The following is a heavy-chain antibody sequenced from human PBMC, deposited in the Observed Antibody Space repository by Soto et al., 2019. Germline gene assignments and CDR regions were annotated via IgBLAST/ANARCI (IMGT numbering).Heavy chain of an antibody. J-gene: IGHJ4*02. CDR3: ARVDGGYDVPAY. CDR2: ISSSSSYI. CDR1: GFTFSSYS. D-gene: IGHD5-12*01. V-gene: IGHV3-21*01. Sequence: GGSLRLSCAASGFTFSSYSMNWVRQAPGKGLEWVSSISSSSSYIYYADSVKGRFTISRDNAKNSLYLQMNSLRAEDTAVYYCARVDGGYDVPAYWGQGTLVTVSS.